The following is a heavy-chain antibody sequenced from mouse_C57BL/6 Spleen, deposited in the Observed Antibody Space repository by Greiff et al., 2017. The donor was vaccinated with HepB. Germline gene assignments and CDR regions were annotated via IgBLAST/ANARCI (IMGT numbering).Heavy chain of an antibody. CDR2: INYDGSST. CDR1: GFTFSDYY. CDR3: AREGGYYGSSYAMDY. D-gene: IGHD1-1*01. Sequence: EVKLMESEGGLVQPGSSMKLSCTASGFTFSDYYMAWVRQVPEKGLEWVANINYDGSSTYYLDSLKSRFIISRDNAKNILYLQMSSLKSEDTATYYCAREGGYYGSSYAMDYWGQGTSVTVSS. J-gene: IGHJ4*01. V-gene: IGHV5-16*01.